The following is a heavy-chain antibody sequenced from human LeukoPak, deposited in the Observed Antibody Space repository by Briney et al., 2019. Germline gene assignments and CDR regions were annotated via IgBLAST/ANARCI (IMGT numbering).Heavy chain of an antibody. Sequence: PGRSLRLSCAASGFTFSSYAMHWVRQAPGKGLEWVAVISYDGSNKYYADSVKGRFTISRDNSKNTLYLQMNSLKTEDTAVYYCTTGPELLWFGELLERDDYWGQGTLVTVSS. CDR1: GFTFSSYA. V-gene: IGHV3-30*04. CDR3: TTGPELLWFGELLERDDY. D-gene: IGHD3-10*01. J-gene: IGHJ4*02. CDR2: ISYDGSNK.